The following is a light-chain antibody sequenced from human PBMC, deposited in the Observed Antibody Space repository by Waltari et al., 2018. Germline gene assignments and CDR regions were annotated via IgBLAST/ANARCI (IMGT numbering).Light chain of an antibody. V-gene: IGLV2-14*02. J-gene: IGLJ1*01. Sequence: QSALTQPASVSGSPEQSITISCTGTSSDVGSYNLVSWYQQHPGKAPKLMISEVNERPSGVSIRFSGSKSGNTASLTISGLQAEDEADYFCCSYTTISTWVFVTGTKVTVL. CDR3: CSYTTISTWV. CDR2: EVN. CDR1: SSDVGSYNL.